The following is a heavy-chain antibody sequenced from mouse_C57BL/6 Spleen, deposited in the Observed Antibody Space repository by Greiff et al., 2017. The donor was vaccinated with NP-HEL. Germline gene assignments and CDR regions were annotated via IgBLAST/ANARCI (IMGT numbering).Heavy chain of an antibody. CDR1: GYTFTRYW. CDR3: ARGGYGYKGAMDY. V-gene: IGHV1-55*01. J-gene: IGHJ4*01. D-gene: IGHD2-2*01. Sequence: QVQLQQPGAELVKPGASVKMSCKASGYTFTRYWITWVKQRPGQGLEWIGDIYPGSGSTTYNEKFKSKATLTVDTSSSTAYMQLSSLTSEDSAVYYCARGGYGYKGAMDYWGQGTSVTVSS. CDR2: IYPGSGST.